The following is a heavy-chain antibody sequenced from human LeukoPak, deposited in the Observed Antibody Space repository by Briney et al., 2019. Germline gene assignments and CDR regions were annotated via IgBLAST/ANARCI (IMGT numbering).Heavy chain of an antibody. D-gene: IGHD1-26*01. V-gene: IGHV4-34*01. Sequence: SETLSLTCTVSGGSISSYFWSWIRQPPGKGLEWIGEINHSGSTNYNPSLRSRVTISVDTSKNQFSLKLSSVTAADTAVYYCARPKSGSYYGYWGQGTLVTVSS. CDR1: GGSISSYF. CDR2: INHSGST. J-gene: IGHJ4*02. CDR3: ARPKSGSYYGY.